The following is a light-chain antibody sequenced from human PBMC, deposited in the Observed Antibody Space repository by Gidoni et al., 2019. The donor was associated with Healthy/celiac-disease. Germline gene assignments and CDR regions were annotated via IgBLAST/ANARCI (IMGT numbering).Light chain of an antibody. CDR1: QSVSSN. J-gene: IGKJ2*01. CDR3: QQYNNWPPYT. Sequence: EIVMKQSPATLSVSPGERANLPCRASQSVSSNLAWYQQQPGQAPRLLIYGASTRATGIPARFSGSGSGTEFTLTISSLQSEDFAVYYCQQYNNWPPYTFGQGTKLEIK. CDR2: GAS. V-gene: IGKV3-15*01.